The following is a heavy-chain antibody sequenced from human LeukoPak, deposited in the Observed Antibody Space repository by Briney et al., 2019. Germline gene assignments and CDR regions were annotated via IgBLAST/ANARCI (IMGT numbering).Heavy chain of an antibody. J-gene: IGHJ5*02. Sequence: GGSLRLSCAASGFSVSNNYMRWVRQAPGKGLEWVSVIYAGGSTYYADSVKGRFTISRDNSKNTLYLQMNSLRVEDTAVYYCAREGLYSSTWYPRSWGQGTLVTVSP. V-gene: IGHV3-66*01. CDR1: GFSVSNNY. CDR2: IYAGGST. D-gene: IGHD6-13*01. CDR3: AREGLYSSTWYPRS.